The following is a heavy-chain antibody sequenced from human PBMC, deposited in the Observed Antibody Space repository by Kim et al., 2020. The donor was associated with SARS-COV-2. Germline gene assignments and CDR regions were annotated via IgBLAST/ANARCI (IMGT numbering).Heavy chain of an antibody. V-gene: IGHV3-30*04. Sequence: GGSLRLSCAASGFTFSSYAMHWVRQAPGKGLEWVAVISYDGSNKYYVDSVKGRFTISRDNSKNTLYLQMNSLRAEDTAVYYCARDHSSGDSSSWLDYWGQGTLVTVSS. CDR3: ARDHSSGDSSSWLDY. D-gene: IGHD6-13*01. CDR2: ISYDGSNK. J-gene: IGHJ4*02. CDR1: GFTFSSYA.